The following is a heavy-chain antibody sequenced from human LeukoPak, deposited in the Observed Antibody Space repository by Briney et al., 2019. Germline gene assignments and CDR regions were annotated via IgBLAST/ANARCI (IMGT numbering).Heavy chain of an antibody. V-gene: IGHV3-30*01. CDR3: ARVDYDSSGLDYYYYYGMDV. D-gene: IGHD3-22*01. J-gene: IGHJ6*02. Sequence: KYYAASVKARFTISRDNSKNTLYLQMNSLRAEDTAVYYCARVDYDSSGLDYYYYYGMDVWGQGTTVTVSS. CDR2: K.